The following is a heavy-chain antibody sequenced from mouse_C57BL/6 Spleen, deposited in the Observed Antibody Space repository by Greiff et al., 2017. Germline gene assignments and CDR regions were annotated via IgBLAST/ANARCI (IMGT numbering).Heavy chain of an antibody. CDR3: ARRDYDYDGYYAMDF. J-gene: IGHJ4*01. CDR1: GYAFSSYW. CDR2: IYPGDGDT. D-gene: IGHD2-4*01. V-gene: IGHV1-80*01. Sequence: LQESGAELVKPGASVKISCKASGYAFSSYWMNWVKQRPGKGLEWIGQIYPGDGDTNYNGKFKGKATLTADKSSSTAYMQLSSLTSEDSAVYFCARRDYDYDGYYAMDFWGQGTSVTVSS.